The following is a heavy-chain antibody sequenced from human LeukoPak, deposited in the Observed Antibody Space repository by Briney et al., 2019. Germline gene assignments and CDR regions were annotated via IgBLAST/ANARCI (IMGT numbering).Heavy chain of an antibody. CDR2: INHSGST. CDR1: GGSFSGYY. Sequence: SETLSLTCAVYGGSFSGYYWSWIRQPPGKGLEWIGEINHSGSTNYNPSLKSRVTISVDTSKNQFSLKLSSVTAADTAVYYCASRTNETDWYKAYYFDYWGQGTLVTVSS. V-gene: IGHV4-34*01. J-gene: IGHJ4*02. D-gene: IGHD3/OR15-3a*01. CDR3: ASRTNETDWYKAYYFDY.